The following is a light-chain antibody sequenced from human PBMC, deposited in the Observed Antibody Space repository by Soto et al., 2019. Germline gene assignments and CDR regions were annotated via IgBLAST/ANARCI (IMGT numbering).Light chain of an antibody. Sequence: DIQMNQSASSLSACVGDRVTITCQASQVISNYLNWYQQKPGKAPKLLIYDISTLEIGVPSRFSGSGSGTDFTFTITGLQPEDLATYYCQQYENLPYTFGQGTKLEI. J-gene: IGKJ2*01. CDR2: DIS. V-gene: IGKV1-33*01. CDR1: QVISNY. CDR3: QQYENLPYT.